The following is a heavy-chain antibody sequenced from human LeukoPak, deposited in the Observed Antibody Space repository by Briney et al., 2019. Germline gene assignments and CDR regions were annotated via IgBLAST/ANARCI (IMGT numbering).Heavy chain of an antibody. CDR1: GFTFDDYA. CDR2: ISWSSGSI. D-gene: IGHD3-22*01. Sequence: GGSLRLSCAASGFTFDDYAMRWVRPAPGKGLEWGTGISWSSGSIAYADTVKGRFTISRDSAKNSLYLQMNSLRAQDTALYYCAKGPYYYDSSGYAGVFDIWGQGTMVTVSS. J-gene: IGHJ3*02. V-gene: IGHV3-9*01. CDR3: AKGPYYYDSSGYAGVFDI.